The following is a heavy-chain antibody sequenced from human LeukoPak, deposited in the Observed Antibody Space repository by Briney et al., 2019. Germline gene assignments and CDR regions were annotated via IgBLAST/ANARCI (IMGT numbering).Heavy chain of an antibody. Sequence: ASVKVSCKASGYTFTGYYMHWVRQAPGQGLEWMGWINPNSGGTNYAQKFQGRVTMTRDTSISTAYMELSRLRSDDTAVYYCARGTTVNNIVLEPAAFDNWGQGTLVTVSS. V-gene: IGHV1-2*02. J-gene: IGHJ4*02. D-gene: IGHD2-2*01. CDR1: GYTFTGYY. CDR3: ARGTTVNNIVLEPAAFDN. CDR2: INPNSGGT.